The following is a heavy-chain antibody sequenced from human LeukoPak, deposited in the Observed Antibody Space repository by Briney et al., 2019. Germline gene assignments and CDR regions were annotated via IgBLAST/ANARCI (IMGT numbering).Heavy chain of an antibody. CDR3: AKAVSGHTAPSPDY. J-gene: IGHJ4*02. V-gene: IGHV3-23*01. CDR2: ISGSGGST. CDR1: GFTFSSYA. D-gene: IGHD1-26*01. Sequence: GGSLRLSCAASGFTFSSYAMSWVRQAPGKGLEWVSAISGSGGSTYYADSVKGRFTISRDNSKNTLYLQMNSLRAEDTAVYYCAKAVSGHTAPSPDYWGQGTLVTVSS.